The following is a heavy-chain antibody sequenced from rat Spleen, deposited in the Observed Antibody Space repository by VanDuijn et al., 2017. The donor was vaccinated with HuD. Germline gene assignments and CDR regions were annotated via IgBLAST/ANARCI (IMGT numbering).Heavy chain of an antibody. CDR2: ISYDGGST. CDR1: GFTFSGYY. V-gene: IGHV5-20*01. D-gene: IGHD1-1*01. CDR3: AKDLDYSGDNWFGY. Sequence: EVQLVESGGGLVQPGRSMKLSCAASGFTFSGYYMAWVLQAPTKGLEWVASISYDGGSTYYRDSVKGRFTISRDNAKSTLYLQMESLRSEDTATYYCAKDLDYSGDNWFGYWGQGTLVTVSS. J-gene: IGHJ3*01.